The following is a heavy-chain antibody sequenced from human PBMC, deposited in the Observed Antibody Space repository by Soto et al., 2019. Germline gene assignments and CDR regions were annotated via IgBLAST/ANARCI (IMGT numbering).Heavy chain of an antibody. V-gene: IGHV3-43*01. CDR2: ISWDGDFL. CDR1: GFKFDDYM. D-gene: IGHD1-26*01. J-gene: IGHJ4*02. CDR3: AKEGNGGSSLDH. Sequence: EVLLVESGGGVVQPGGSLRLSCAASGFKFDDYMMHWVRQAPGKGLEWISRISWDGDFLDYADSIKGRFTVSRDNSKNSLYLHMNSLKTEDTAFYYCAKEGNGGSSLDHWGQGTLGTVSS.